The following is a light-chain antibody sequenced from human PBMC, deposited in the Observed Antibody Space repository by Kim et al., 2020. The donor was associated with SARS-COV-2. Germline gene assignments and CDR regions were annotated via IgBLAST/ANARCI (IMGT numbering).Light chain of an antibody. CDR2: DAS. J-gene: IGKJ4*01. Sequence: LSPGKRAPLPCRASQSVSTYLAGYQQRSGQAPRVLIYDASNRATGIPARFSGSGSGTDFTLTISSLQPEDFAVYYCQQRSSWPLTFGGGTKVDIK. CDR3: QQRSSWPLT. CDR1: QSVSTY. V-gene: IGKV3-11*01.